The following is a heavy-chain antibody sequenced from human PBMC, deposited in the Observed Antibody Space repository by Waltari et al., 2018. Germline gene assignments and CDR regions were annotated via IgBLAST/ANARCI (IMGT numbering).Heavy chain of an antibody. CDR2: ISSSRSTI. Sequence: EVQLLESGGGLVQPGGSLRLSCAASGCTFSSYSMHWVRQAPGKGLGWVSYISSSRSTIYYADSVKGRFTISRDNAKSSLYLQMNSLRAEDTAVYYCASLGGYLVLSAYWGQGTLVTVSA. CDR1: GCTFSSYS. V-gene: IGHV3-48*04. D-gene: IGHD2-2*01. J-gene: IGHJ4*02. CDR3: ASLGGYLVLSAY.